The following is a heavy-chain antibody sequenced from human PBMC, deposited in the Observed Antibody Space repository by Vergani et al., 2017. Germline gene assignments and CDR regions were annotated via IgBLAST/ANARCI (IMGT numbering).Heavy chain of an antibody. CDR3: ARVLITFGGVIAEIDY. CDR1: GFTFSSYG. J-gene: IGHJ4*02. V-gene: IGHV3-33*01. D-gene: IGHD3-16*02. Sequence: QVQLVESGGGVVQPGRSLRLSCGASGFTFSSYGMHWVRQAPGKGLAWVAVIWYDGSNKFYADSVKGRFTISRDNSKNTLYLQMNSLRAEDTAVYYCARVLITFGGVIAEIDYWGQGTLVTVSS. CDR2: IWYDGSNK.